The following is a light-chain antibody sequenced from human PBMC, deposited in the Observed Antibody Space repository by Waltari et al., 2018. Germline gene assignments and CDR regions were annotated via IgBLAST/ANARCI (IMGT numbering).Light chain of an antibody. V-gene: IGKV3-15*01. CDR1: QSVSSN. J-gene: IGKJ5*01. CDR3: QQYNNWPPST. CDR2: GAS. Sequence: EIVMTQSPATLSVSPGERATLSCRASQSVSSNLSWYQQKPGQAPRLLSYGASTRATGIAARFSGSGSGTEFTLTISSLQSEDFAVYYCQQYNNWPPSTFGQGTRLEIK.